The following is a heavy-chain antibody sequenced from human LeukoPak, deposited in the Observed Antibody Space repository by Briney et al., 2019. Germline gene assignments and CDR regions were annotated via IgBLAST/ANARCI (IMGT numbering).Heavy chain of an antibody. J-gene: IGHJ6*02. V-gene: IGHV3-23*01. CDR1: GFTFSSYA. CDR3: AKDKVGYSSGWTVYYYYGMDV. CDR2: ISGSGGST. Sequence: GGSLRLSCAASGFTFSSYAMSWVRQAPGKGPEWVSAISGSGGSTYYADSVKGRFTISRDNSKNTLYLQMNSLRAEDTAVYYCAKDKVGYSSGWTVYYYYGMDVWGQGTTVTVSS. D-gene: IGHD6-19*01.